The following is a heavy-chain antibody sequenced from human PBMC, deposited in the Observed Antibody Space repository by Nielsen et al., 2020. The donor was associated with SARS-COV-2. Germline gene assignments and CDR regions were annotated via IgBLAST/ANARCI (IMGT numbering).Heavy chain of an antibody. CDR2: IKQDGSEK. CDR3: ARVPRYYYDSSGSGMDV. CDR1: GFTFSSYW. Sequence: GESLKISCAASGFTFSSYWMSWVRQAPGKGLEWVANIKQDGSEKYYVDSVKGRFTISRDNAKNSLYLQMNSLRAEDTAVYYCARVPRYYYDSSGSGMDVWGQGTTVTVSS. V-gene: IGHV3-7*05. J-gene: IGHJ6*02. D-gene: IGHD3-22*01.